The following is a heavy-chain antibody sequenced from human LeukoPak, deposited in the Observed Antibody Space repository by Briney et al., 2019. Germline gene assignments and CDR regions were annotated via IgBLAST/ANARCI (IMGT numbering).Heavy chain of an antibody. D-gene: IGHD3-22*01. J-gene: IGHJ4*02. Sequence: PGGSLRLSCAASGFTFSSYWMHWVRQAPGKGLVWVSHINSDGSSTSYADSVKGRFTISRDNAKNTLYLQMNSLRAEDTAVYYCARDLYDSSGYWEYFDYWGQGTLVTVSS. V-gene: IGHV3-74*01. CDR3: ARDLYDSSGYWEYFDY. CDR2: INSDGSST. CDR1: GFTFSSYW.